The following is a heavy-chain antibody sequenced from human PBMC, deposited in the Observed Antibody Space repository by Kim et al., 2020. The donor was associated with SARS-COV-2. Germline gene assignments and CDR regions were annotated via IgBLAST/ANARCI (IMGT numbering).Heavy chain of an antibody. J-gene: IGHJ5*02. D-gene: IGHD6-19*01. CDR2: ISGNGETR. Sequence: GGSLRLSCAASGFTFDNSAMHWVRQAPGKGPEWISLISGNGETRYYADSVEGRFTISIDHSKNSVYLQMNSLRTEDTALYYCVRASGWLPRSWGQGTPVTVSS. CDR1: GFTFDNSA. V-gene: IGHV3-43*02. CDR3: VRASGWLPRS.